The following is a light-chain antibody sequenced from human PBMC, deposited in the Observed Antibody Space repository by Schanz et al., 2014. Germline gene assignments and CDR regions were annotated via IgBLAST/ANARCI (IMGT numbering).Light chain of an antibody. CDR1: QSISSY. Sequence: DIQMTQSPSSLSASVGDRVTITCRARQSISSYLNWYQQKPGKAPKLLIYAASSLQSGVPSRFSGSGSGTEFTLTISSLQPDDFATYYCQQYNSYLWTFGQGTKVEIK. V-gene: IGKV1-39*01. CDR2: AAS. CDR3: QQYNSYLWT. J-gene: IGKJ1*01.